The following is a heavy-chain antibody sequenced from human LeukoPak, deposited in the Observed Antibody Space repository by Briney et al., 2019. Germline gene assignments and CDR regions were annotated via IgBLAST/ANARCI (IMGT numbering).Heavy chain of an antibody. CDR1: AYTFTSYY. V-gene: IGHV1-46*01. CDR2: INPGGSSA. D-gene: IGHD4-23*01. Sequence: ASVKLSFKSAAYTFTSYYTHLVREAPGQGLGWEGVINPGGSSASDAQKYADRVTMTSATSTSAVYMKLSSLRSDETTVYYCVKDLRWDHPGFDRCGQGTLVIVSS. CDR3: VKDLRWDHPGFDR. J-gene: IGHJ4*02.